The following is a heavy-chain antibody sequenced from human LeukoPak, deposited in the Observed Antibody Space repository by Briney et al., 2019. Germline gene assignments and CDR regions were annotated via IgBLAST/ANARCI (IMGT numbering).Heavy chain of an antibody. V-gene: IGHV3-53*01. CDR1: GFAVSSNY. J-gene: IGHJ4*02. CDR2: IYSDGTT. Sequence: PGGSLRLSCAASGFAVSSNYMTWVRPAPGKGLEWVSFIYSDGTTYYADSVKGRFTISRDNSKNTLFLQMNSLRAEDTAVYYCAGYDTSGYYLNYWGQGTLVTVSS. CDR3: AGYDTSGYYLNY. D-gene: IGHD3-22*01.